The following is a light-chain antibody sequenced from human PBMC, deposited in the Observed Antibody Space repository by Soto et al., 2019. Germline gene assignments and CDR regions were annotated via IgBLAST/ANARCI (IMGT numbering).Light chain of an antibody. Sequence: DIVMTQSPLSLPVTPGEPASISCRSSQSLLHSNGYNYLDWFLQKPGQSPQLLIYLGSNRASGVPDRFSGSGSGTDFTLKISRVEAEDVGVYYCIQTLETPPTFRPGTKVDIK. J-gene: IGKJ3*01. CDR3: IQTLETPPT. CDR2: LGS. V-gene: IGKV2-28*01. CDR1: QSLLHSNGYNY.